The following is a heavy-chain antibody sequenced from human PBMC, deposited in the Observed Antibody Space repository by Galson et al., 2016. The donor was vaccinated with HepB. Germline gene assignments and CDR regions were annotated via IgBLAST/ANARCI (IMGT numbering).Heavy chain of an antibody. CDR2: ISSNGSIV. Sequence: SLRLSCAASGFSFDDYAFHWVRQAPGKGLEWVSGISSNGSIVAFAESVTGRFSISSNNARNHLFLQMNSIRPDDTALYYCVRDGARADLFCGLDVWGPGTTVTFSS. V-gene: IGHV3-9*01. D-gene: IGHD2-21*01. CDR3: VRDGARADLFCGLDV. CDR1: GFSFDDYA. J-gene: IGHJ6*02.